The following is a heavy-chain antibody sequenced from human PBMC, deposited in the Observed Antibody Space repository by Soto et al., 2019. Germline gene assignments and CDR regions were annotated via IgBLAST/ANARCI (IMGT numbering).Heavy chain of an antibody. D-gene: IGHD3-10*01. CDR2: ISYDGSNK. V-gene: IGHV3-30-3*01. Sequence: GGSLRLSCAASGFTFRSYAMHWVRQAPGKGLEWVAVISYDGSNKYYADSVKGRFTISRDNSKNTLYLQMNSLRAEDTAVYYCASDYGSGSYGRYYYYGMDVWGQGTTVTVSS. CDR3: ASDYGSGSYGRYYYYGMDV. J-gene: IGHJ6*02. CDR1: GFTFRSYA.